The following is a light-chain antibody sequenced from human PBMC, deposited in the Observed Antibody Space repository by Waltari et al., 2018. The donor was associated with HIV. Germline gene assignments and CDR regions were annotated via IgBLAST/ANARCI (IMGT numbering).Light chain of an antibody. Sequence: DIHITQSPSSMSAEVGGRVAITCRASHNIDMFLSWYHHVPGRAPQLLIYESSKLQTGVPSTFSGSRSGTDFTLTISSLQPDDLGTFYCQQTVTSPLTFGQGT. V-gene: IGKV1-39*01. CDR3: QQTVTSPLT. CDR2: ESS. J-gene: IGKJ1*01. CDR1: HNIDMF.